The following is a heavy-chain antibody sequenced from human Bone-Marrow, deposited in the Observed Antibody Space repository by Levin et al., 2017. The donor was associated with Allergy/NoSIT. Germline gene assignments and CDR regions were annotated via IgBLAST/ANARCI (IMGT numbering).Heavy chain of an antibody. CDR2: ISGSGDSA. CDR1: GFSFSSFA. J-gene: IGHJ4*02. Sequence: GESLKISCVGSGFSFSSFAMSWVRQAPGKGLEWVSSISGSGDSASYADSVKGRFTISRDNSKKTVYLLMNNPRGEDTAVYFCAKESVFRVYYFDDWGPGTLVTVSS. CDR3: AKESVFRVYYFDD. D-gene: IGHD3-16*01. V-gene: IGHV3-23*01.